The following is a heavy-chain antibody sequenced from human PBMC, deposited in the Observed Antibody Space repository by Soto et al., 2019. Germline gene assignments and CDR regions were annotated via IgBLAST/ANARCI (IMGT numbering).Heavy chain of an antibody. D-gene: IGHD3-3*01. CDR3: AKGPTIFGVVITYEYYYGMDV. CDR2: MSGSGTGT. CDR1: GFMLSSSA. J-gene: IGHJ6*02. Sequence: VGSLRLSCAAAGFMLSSSAMSWVRQAPGRGLEWVSAMSGSGTGTYYADSVKGRFTMSGDRSKNTMYLQMNSLRAEDTAVYYCAKGPTIFGVVITYEYYYGMDVWGQGTTVTVSS. V-gene: IGHV3-23*01.